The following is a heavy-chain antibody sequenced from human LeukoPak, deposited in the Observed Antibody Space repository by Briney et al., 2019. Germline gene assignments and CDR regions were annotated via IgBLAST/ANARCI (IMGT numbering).Heavy chain of an antibody. Sequence: SMKSSCKGFGYSFTTNWIGCGRQMPRKGVEWMGVIYPADSDTRYSPSLQGQVTISADRSISTAYLKWSRLTASATAMYVCSILTSSWGEGSPVSASS. CDR3: SILTSS. CDR1: GYSFTTNW. V-gene: IGHV5-51*01. CDR2: IYPADSDT. D-gene: IGHD4-11*01. J-gene: IGHJ4*02.